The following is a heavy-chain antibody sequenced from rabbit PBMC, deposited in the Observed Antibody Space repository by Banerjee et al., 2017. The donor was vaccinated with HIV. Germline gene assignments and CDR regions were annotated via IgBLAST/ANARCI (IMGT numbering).Heavy chain of an antibody. J-gene: IGHJ4*01. CDR1: GFSFSSSYY. V-gene: IGHV1S45*01. CDR2: IYNGDGST. CDR3: ARDPNAGYLFNL. Sequence: QEQLVESGGDLVKPGASLTLTCTASGFSFSSSYYMCWVRQAPGKGLELIACIYNGDGSTWYASWAKGRFTISKTSSTTVTLQMTSLTAADTATYFCARDPNAGYLFNLWGQGTLVTDS. D-gene: IGHD4-2*01.